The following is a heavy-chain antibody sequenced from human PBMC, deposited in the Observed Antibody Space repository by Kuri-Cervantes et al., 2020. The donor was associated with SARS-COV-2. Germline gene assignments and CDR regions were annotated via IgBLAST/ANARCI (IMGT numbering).Heavy chain of an antibody. CDR3: AIEIGYCSSTSCYKYFQH. CDR1: GFTFSSYE. D-gene: IGHD2-2*02. Sequence: GGSLRLSCAASGFTFSSYEMNWVRQAPGKGLEWVSGINWNGGSTYYADSVKGRFTISRDNAKNSLYLQMNSLRAEDTALYYCAIEIGYCSSTSCYKYFQHWGQGTLVTVSS. J-gene: IGHJ1*01. CDR2: INWNGGST. V-gene: IGHV3-20*04.